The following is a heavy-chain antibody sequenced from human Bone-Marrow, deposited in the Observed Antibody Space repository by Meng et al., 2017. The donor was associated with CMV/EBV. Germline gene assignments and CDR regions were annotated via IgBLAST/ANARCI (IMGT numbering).Heavy chain of an antibody. D-gene: IGHD3-10*01. Sequence: GESLKISCVASGFAFSSYWMAWVRQAPGKGLEWVANIRPDGSEKFYVDSVKGRFTISRDNAKNSLYLQLNSLRVEDAAVYYCAKEGEIFSSPGRDYYGMDVWGQGTTVTVYS. J-gene: IGHJ6*02. CDR3: AKEGEIFSSPGRDYYGMDV. V-gene: IGHV3-7*01. CDR1: GFAFSSYW. CDR2: IRPDGSEK.